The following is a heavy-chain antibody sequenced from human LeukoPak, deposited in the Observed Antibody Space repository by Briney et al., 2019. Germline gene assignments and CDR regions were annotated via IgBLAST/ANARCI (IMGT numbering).Heavy chain of an antibody. V-gene: IGHV4-31*03. CDR3: ARDLHAIFPRYGMDV. J-gene: IGHJ6*02. CDR2: IYYSGST. CDR1: GGSISSGGYY. Sequence: PSETLSLTCTVSGGSISSGGYYWSWIRQHPGKGLEWIGYIYYSGSTYYNPSLKSRVTISVDTSKNQFSLKLSSVTAADTAVYYCARDLHAIFPRYGMDVWGQGTTVTVSS.